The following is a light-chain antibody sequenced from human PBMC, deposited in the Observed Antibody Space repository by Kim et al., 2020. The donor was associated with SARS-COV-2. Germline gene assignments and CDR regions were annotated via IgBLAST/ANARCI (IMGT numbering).Light chain of an antibody. CDR1: QSISSTY. CDR2: VAS. J-gene: IGKJ4*01. V-gene: IGKV3-20*01. CDR3: QQYGSSPLLT. Sequence: SPGERATLSCSASQSISSTYYAWYQQKPGQAPRLLIYVASSRATGIPDRFSGSGSETDFTLTISRLEPEDFAVYYCQQYGSSPLLTFGGGTKLEI.